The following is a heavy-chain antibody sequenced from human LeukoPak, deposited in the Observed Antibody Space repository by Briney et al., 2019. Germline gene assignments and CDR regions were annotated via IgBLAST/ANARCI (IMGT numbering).Heavy chain of an antibody. CDR2: INHSGST. D-gene: IGHD4-17*01. J-gene: IGHJ4*02. V-gene: IGHV4-34*01. CDR1: GGSFSAYY. Sequence: KPSGTLSLTCAVHGGSFSAYYWSWVRQPPGKGLEWIGEINHSGSTNYNPSLKSRVTISADTSREKFSLNLSSVTAADKAVYYFVMTTVTGVDYWGQGTLVTVSS. CDR3: VMTTVTGVDY.